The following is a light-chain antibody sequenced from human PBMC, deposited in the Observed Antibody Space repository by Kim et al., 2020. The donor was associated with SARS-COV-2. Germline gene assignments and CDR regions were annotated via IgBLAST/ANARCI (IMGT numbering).Light chain of an antibody. V-gene: IGKV1-5*03. J-gene: IGKJ2*01. CDR1: QSISSW. CDR3: QQYNGY. CDR2: KAS. Sequence: DIQMTQSPSTLSASVGDRVTITCRASQSISSWLAWYQQKPGKAPKVLIYKASSLESGVPSRFGGSGSGTEFTLTISSLQPDDFATYYCQQYNGYFGQGTKLEI.